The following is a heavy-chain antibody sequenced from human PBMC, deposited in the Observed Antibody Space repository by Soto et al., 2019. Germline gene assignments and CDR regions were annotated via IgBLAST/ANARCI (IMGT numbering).Heavy chain of an antibody. J-gene: IGHJ4*02. V-gene: IGHV1-3*01. CDR1: GYTFTSYA. CDR2: INAGNGNT. CDR3: ARVLVEVDFWSGYYPFDY. Sequence: GASVKVSCKASGYTFTSYAMHWVRQAPGQRLEWMGWINAGNGNTKYSQKFQGRVTITRDTSASTAYMELSSLRSEDTAVYYCARVLVEVDFWSGYYPFDYRGQGTLVTVSS. D-gene: IGHD3-3*01.